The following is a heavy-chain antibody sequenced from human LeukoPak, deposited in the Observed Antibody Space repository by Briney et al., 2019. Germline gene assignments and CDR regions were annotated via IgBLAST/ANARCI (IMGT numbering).Heavy chain of an antibody. CDR3: ARVRAAHYYDY. V-gene: IGHV3-30-3*01. CDR2: VSYDGGKK. D-gene: IGHD6-6*01. J-gene: IGHJ4*02. CDR1: GFSLSGYG. Sequence: GGSLRLSCAASGFSLSGYGMHWVRQAPGKGLEWVAVVSYDGGKKYYADSVKGRFTISRDNSKNTQYLEMNSLKVEDTAVYYCARVRAAHYYDYWGQGTLVTVSS.